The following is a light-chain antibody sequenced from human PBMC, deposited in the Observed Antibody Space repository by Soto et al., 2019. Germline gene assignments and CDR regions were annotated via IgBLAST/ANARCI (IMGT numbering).Light chain of an antibody. V-gene: IGKV1-5*01. CDR2: DAT. J-gene: IGKJ1*01. CDR3: QCYSSYPLT. Sequence: EIQLTQSPATLSVSLGDRVTVPCRASQSISSWVACYQQKPGKAPILLIYDATTLQSGVPTRFSGSGARTEFSLTISILQPDEVATYCCQCYSSYPLTFGQGTQVDIK. CDR1: QSISSW.